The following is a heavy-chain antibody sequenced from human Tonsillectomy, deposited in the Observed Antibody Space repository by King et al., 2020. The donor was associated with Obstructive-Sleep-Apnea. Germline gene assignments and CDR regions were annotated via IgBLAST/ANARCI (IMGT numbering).Heavy chain of an antibody. CDR2: ISSNGGST. CDR3: ALWFGELYDPLTFDY. D-gene: IGHD3-10*01. CDR1: GFSFSTYA. V-gene: IGHV3-64D*09. Sequence: EVQLVESGGGLVQPGGSLRLSCSASGFSFSTYAVHWVRQAPGKGLEYVSAISSNGGSTYYADSVKGRFTISRDNSKKPRYLQMRSLRAEDTAVYFCALWFGELYDPLTFDYWGQGTLVTVSS. J-gene: IGHJ4*02.